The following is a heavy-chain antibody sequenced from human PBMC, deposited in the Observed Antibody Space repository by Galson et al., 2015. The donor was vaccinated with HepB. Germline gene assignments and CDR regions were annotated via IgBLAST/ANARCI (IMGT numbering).Heavy chain of an antibody. Sequence: SLRRSCAAAGLSSRNHAKTWVRQAPGTRRGWVSGLTATGVKTYYADAVKDRFTISRDNSKKMLYLHMRGLRVEDTATYVCVKGADSNDDRYDYWGQGTLVTVSS. CDR3: VKGADSNDDRYDY. D-gene: IGHD1-1*01. J-gene: IGHJ4*02. CDR1: GLSSRNHA. V-gene: IGHV3-23*01. CDR2: LTATGVKT.